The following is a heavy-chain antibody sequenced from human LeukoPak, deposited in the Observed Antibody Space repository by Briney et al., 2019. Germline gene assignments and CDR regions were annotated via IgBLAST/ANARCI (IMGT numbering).Heavy chain of an antibody. CDR1: GFTFSSYG. V-gene: IGHV3-23*01. J-gene: IGHJ3*02. Sequence: GGSLRLSCAASGFTFSSYGMNWVRQAPGKGLQWVSGVSGSGTGTKYADFVKGRFTISRDNSKNTVYLQMNSLRAEDTAIYYCAKDTTYYYDSTGDYYPDAFDIWGQGTMVTVSS. CDR2: VSGSGTGT. CDR3: AKDTTYYYDSTGDYYPDAFDI. D-gene: IGHD3-22*01.